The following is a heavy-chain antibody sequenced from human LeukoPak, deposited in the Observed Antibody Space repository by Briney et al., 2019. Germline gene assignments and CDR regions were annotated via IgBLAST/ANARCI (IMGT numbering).Heavy chain of an antibody. D-gene: IGHD5-18*01. V-gene: IGHV3-48*03. CDR3: GRGPPEYSYGGQDH. CDR2: ISGSGSTK. Sequence: GGSLRLSCVASGFTFSSYEMNWVRQAPGKGLEWVSYISGSGSTKYYADSVKGRFTISRDNAKNSLYLQMNSLRAEDTAVYYCGRGPPEYSYGGQDHWGQGTLVTVSS. CDR1: GFTFSSYE. J-gene: IGHJ4*02.